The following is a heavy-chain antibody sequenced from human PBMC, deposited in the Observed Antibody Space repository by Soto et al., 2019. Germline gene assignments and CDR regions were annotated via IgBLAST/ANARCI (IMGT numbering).Heavy chain of an antibody. D-gene: IGHD6-19*01. CDR1: GFTVSSSY. CDR2: VYSGGTS. V-gene: IGHV3-53*01. J-gene: IGHJ5*02. CDR3: AKERRRDDNGRLAFEP. Sequence: PGGSLRLSCAASGFTVSSSYMSLVRQAPGKGLDWVSVVYSGGTSYYADSVKVRFTISRDSSKNTMYLQMNSLRAEDTAVYYCAKERRRDDNGRLAFEPWGQGTMLTVPS.